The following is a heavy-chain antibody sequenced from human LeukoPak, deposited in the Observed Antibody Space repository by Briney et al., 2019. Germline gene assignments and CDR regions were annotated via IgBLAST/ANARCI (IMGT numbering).Heavy chain of an antibody. Sequence: GGSLRLSCAASGFTFNDYAINWVRQAPGKGLEWVSVISGGTGGSTYYADSVKGRFTISRDNSKSTLYLQMYSLRAEDTAVYYCAKRGSSSWTQFDYWGQGTLVTVSS. CDR3: AKRGSSSWTQFDY. D-gene: IGHD6-13*01. CDR1: GFTFNDYA. V-gene: IGHV3-23*01. CDR2: ISGGTGGST. J-gene: IGHJ4*02.